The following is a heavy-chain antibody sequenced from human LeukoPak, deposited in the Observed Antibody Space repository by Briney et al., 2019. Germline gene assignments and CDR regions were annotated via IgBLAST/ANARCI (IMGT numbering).Heavy chain of an antibody. CDR3: ARVRVFAKLSVVRPREVNCFDP. CDR2: ISYDGSNK. CDR1: AFTFRNYA. D-gene: IGHD2-21*01. V-gene: IGHV3-30*14. Sequence: GGSLRLSCAASAFTFRNYAIHWVRQAPGKGLEWVAVISYDGSNKFYADSVKGRFTISRDNSKNTLYLQMNNLRAEDTAVYYCARVRVFAKLSVVRPREVNCFDPWGQGTLVTVSS. J-gene: IGHJ5*02.